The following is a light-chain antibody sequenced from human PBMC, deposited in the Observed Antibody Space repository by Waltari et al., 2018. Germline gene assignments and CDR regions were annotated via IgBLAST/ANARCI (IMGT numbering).Light chain of an antibody. CDR3: LIYMGSGIWV. CDR2: KAS. Sequence: QTVVTQEPSLSVSPGGTVTLTCALSSGSVHTTSYVSWYQQTPGQAPRTLVYKASARSSGVPDRFSGSILGNKAALTITGAQAEDDSDYYCLIYMGSGIWVFGGGTKLTVL. J-gene: IGLJ3*02. CDR1: SGSVHTTSY. V-gene: IGLV8-61*01.